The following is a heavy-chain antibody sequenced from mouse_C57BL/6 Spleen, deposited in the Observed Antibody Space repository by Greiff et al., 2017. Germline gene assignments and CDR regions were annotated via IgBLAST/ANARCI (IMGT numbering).Heavy chain of an antibody. CDR3: ARDRTTVVAGYFDY. CDR2: ISDGGSYT. V-gene: IGHV5-4*01. J-gene: IGHJ2*01. Sequence: EVKLVESGGGLVKPGGSLKLSCAASGFTFSSYAMSWVRQTPEKRLEWVATISDGGSYTYYPDNVKGRFTISRDNAKNNLYLQMSHLKSEDTAMYYCARDRTTVVAGYFDYWGQGTTLTVSS. CDR1: GFTFSSYA. D-gene: IGHD1-1*01.